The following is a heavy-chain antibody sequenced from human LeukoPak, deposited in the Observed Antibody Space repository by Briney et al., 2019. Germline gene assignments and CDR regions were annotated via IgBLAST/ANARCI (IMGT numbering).Heavy chain of an antibody. CDR2: ISYDGSNK. CDR3: ARGKYCSSTSRHLMGY. J-gene: IGHJ4*02. Sequence: GGSLRLSCAASGFTFSSYAMHWVRQAPGKGLEWVAVISYDGSNKYYADSVKGRFTISRDNSKNTLYLQMNSLRAEDTAVYYCARGKYCSSTSRHLMGYWGQGTLVTVSS. D-gene: IGHD2-2*01. V-gene: IGHV3-30-3*01. CDR1: GFTFSSYA.